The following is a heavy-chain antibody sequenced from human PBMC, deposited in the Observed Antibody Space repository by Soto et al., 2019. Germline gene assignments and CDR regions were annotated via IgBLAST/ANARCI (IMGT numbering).Heavy chain of an antibody. CDR3: ASSIVGATPFYYYGMDV. J-gene: IGHJ6*02. Sequence: QVQLVQSGAEVKKPGSSVKVSCKASGGTFSSYAISWVRQAPGQGLEWMGGIIPIFGTANYAQKFQGRVTLTADESTSTAYMELSSLRSEDTAVYYCASSIVGATPFYYYGMDVWGQGTTVTVSS. D-gene: IGHD1-26*01. CDR1: GGTFSSYA. CDR2: IIPIFGTA. V-gene: IGHV1-69*12.